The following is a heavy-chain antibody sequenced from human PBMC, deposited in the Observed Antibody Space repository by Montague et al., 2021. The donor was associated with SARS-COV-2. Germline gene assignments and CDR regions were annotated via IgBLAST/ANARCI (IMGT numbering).Heavy chain of an antibody. D-gene: IGHD6-13*01. CDR1: GGSISSDY. V-gene: IGHV4-59*12. Sequence: SETLSLTCTVSGGSISSDYWSWIRQPPGKGLEWIGSIFYSGSTYYNPSLKSRVTISVDTSKNQFSLKLSSVTAADTAVYYCARYPEETYSSNWYYYYGMDVWGQGTTVTVSS. CDR3: ARYPEETYSSNWYYYYGMDV. CDR2: IFYSGST. J-gene: IGHJ6*02.